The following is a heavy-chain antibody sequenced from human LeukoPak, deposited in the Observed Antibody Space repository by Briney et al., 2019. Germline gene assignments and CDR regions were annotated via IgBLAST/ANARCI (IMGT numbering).Heavy chain of an antibody. J-gene: IGHJ5*02. CDR2: IYYSGRT. CDR3: ARETYYYDSSGYYRWFDP. CDR1: GGSISSYY. D-gene: IGHD3-22*01. Sequence: SETLSLTCTVFGGSISSYYWSWIRQPPGKGLEWIGYIYYSGRTNYNPSLKSRVTISVATSKTQFSLKLSSVTAADTDVYYCARETYYYDSSGYYRWFDPWGQGTLVTVSS. V-gene: IGHV4-59*01.